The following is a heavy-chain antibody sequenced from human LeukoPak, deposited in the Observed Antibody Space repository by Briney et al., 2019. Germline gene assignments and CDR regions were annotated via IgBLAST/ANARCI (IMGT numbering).Heavy chain of an antibody. J-gene: IGHJ4*02. CDR3: ARDGLTTALSFDY. CDR1: GFTFSSYW. D-gene: IGHD4-17*01. CDR2: IKQDGSEK. V-gene: IGHV3-7*01. Sequence: GGSLRLSCAASGFTFSSYWMSWVRQAPGKGLEWVANIKQDGSEKYYVDSVKGRFTIPRDNAKNSLYLQMNSLRAEDTAVYYCARDGLTTALSFDYWGQGTLVTVSS.